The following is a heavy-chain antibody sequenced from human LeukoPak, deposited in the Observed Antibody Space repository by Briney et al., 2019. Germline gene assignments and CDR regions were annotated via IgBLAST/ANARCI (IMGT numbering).Heavy chain of an antibody. CDR1: GFTFSSYS. CDR3: ARAPYSSSWYGLNWFDP. J-gene: IGHJ5*02. D-gene: IGHD6-13*01. Sequence: GGSLRLSCAASGFTFSSYSMNWVRQAPGKGLEWVSSISSSSSYIYYADSVKGRFTISGDNAKNSLYLQMNSLRAEDTAVYYCARAPYSSSWYGLNWFDPWGQGTLVTVSS. CDR2: ISSSSSYI. V-gene: IGHV3-21*01.